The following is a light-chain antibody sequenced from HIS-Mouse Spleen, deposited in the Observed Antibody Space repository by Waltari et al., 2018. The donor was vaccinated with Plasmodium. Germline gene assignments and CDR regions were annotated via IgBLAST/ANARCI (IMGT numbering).Light chain of an antibody. V-gene: IGLV2-23*01. J-gene: IGLJ3*02. CDR3: CSYAGSSTWV. CDR2: EGS. CDR1: SSNVGSYNL. Sequence: QSALTQPASLSGSPGQSITISCTGTSSNVGSYNLVTWYQQHHGNAPKLMIYEGSKRPSGVSKRFSGSKSGNTASLTISGLQAEDEADYYCCSYAGSSTWVFGGGTKLTVL.